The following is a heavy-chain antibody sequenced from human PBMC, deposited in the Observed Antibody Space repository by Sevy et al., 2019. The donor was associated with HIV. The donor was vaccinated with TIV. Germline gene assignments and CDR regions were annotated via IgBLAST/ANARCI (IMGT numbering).Heavy chain of an antibody. V-gene: IGHV1-69*13. J-gene: IGHJ4*02. CDR1: GGTFSSYG. Sequence: ASVKVSCKASGGTFSSYGISWVRQAPGQGLEWMGGIIPILGTVNYAQKFQGRVTITADESTKTAYMELSSLRSEDTAVYYCARGGGNDRYYFDYWGQETLVTVSS. D-gene: IGHD3-16*01. CDR2: IIPILGTV. CDR3: ARGGGNDRYYFDY.